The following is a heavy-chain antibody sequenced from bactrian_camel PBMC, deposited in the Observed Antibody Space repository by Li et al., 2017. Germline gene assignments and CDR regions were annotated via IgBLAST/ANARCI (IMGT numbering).Heavy chain of an antibody. D-gene: IGHD1*01. Sequence: VQLVESGGGSVQAGGSLRLSCAGSGFTHSVCSMGWYRQAPGKERVVVSTILSDETTYFNTTYYADSVKGRFTISRDDAKLTVYLQLNSLHTDDMAMYYCATYSSLWTHNYWGQGTQVTVS. CDR1: GFTHSVCS. CDR3: ATYSSLWTHNY. CDR2: ILSDETTYFNTT. J-gene: IGHJ4*01. V-gene: IGHV3S40*01.